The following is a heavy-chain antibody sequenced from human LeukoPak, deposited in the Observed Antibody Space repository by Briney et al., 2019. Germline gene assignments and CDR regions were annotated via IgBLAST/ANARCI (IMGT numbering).Heavy chain of an antibody. CDR2: MSPNSGNT. V-gene: IGHV1-8*01. CDR1: GYTFRRYD. D-gene: IGHD3-10*01. CDR3: ARPGLITSDGYGMDV. J-gene: IGHJ6*02. Sequence: ASVPVSCKASGYTFRRYDINWVRQAPGPRLEWMGWMSPNSGNTGYAQKCQGRVTMTRNTSISTAYMQLSSLKSEDPAVYYCARPGLITSDGYGMDVWGQGTTVTVSS.